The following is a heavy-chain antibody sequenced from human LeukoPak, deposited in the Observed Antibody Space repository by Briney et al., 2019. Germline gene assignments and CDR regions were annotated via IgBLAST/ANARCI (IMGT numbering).Heavy chain of an antibody. CDR1: GGSFSGYY. Sequence: SETLSLTCAVYGGSFSGYYWSWIRQPPGKGLEWIGEINHSGSTNYNPSLKSRVTISVDTSKNQFSLKLSSVTAADTAVYYCARGDTIFGVVGYMDVWGKGTTVTVSS. CDR2: INHSGST. CDR3: ARGDTIFGVVGYMDV. V-gene: IGHV4-34*01. D-gene: IGHD3-3*01. J-gene: IGHJ6*03.